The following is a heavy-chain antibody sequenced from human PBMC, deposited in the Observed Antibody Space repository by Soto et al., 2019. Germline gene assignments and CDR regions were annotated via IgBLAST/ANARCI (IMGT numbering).Heavy chain of an antibody. CDR2: ISAYNGNT. CDR3: AREPLGYCSSTSCYSFDY. J-gene: IGHJ4*02. V-gene: IGHV1-18*01. D-gene: IGHD2-2*01. Sequence: ASVKVSCKASGYTFTSYGISWVRQAPGQGLERMGWISAYNGNTNYAQKLQGRVTMTTDTSTSTAYMELRSLRSDDTAVYYCAREPLGYCSSTSCYSFDYWGQGTLVTVSS. CDR1: GYTFTSYG.